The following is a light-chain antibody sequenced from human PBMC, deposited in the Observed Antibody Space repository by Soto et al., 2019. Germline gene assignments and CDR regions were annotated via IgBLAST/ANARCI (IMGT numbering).Light chain of an antibody. CDR3: QQSYSTPRT. CDR1: QSISSY. J-gene: IGKJ1*01. Sequence: DIQMTQSPSSLSASVGDRVTITCRASQSISSYLNWYQQKPGKAPKLLIYAASSLQSGVPSRFSGSGSGTDFTLTISSLQPEDFETSYCQQSYSTPRTFGQGTKVEIK. CDR2: AAS. V-gene: IGKV1-39*01.